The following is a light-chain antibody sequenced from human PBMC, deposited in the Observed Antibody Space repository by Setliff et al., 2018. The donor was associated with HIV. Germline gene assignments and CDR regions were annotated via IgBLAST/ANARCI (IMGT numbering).Light chain of an antibody. V-gene: IGLV1-44*01. CDR3: AAWDDSLNVI. CDR1: SSNIGSNT. J-gene: IGLJ2*01. Sequence: QSALTQPPSASGTPGQRVTISCSGSSSNIGSNTVDWYHQLPGTAPKLLIYNDDQRPSGVPDRFSGSKAGTSASLVISGLQSEDEADYFCAAWDDSLNVIFGGGTKVTVL. CDR2: NDD.